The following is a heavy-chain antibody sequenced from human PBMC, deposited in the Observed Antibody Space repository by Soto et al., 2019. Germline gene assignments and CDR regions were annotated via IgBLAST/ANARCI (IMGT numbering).Heavy chain of an antibody. J-gene: IGHJ5*02. Sequence: QVQLQESGPGLVKPSQALSLTCTASGGSISSGDYYWSWIRQPPGKALECIGYIYYSGSTYYIPSRKSRVTITVDTSKNEFSLKLSSVTAADTAVYYCARGVTTVTYNWFDPWGQGTLVTVSS. CDR2: IYYSGST. CDR3: ARGVTTVTYNWFDP. CDR1: GGSISSGDYY. V-gene: IGHV4-30-4*01. D-gene: IGHD4-17*01.